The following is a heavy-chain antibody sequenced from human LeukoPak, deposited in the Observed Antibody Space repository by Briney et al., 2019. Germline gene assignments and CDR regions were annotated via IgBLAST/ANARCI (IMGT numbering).Heavy chain of an antibody. CDR2: IYTSGST. CDR3: ARDVRVYYDSSGYHNWFDP. J-gene: IGHJ5*02. V-gene: IGHV4-61*02. CDR1: GGSISSGSYY. Sequence: SETLSLTCTVSGGSISSGSYYWSWIRQPAGKGLEWIGRIYTSGSTNYNPSLKSRVTISVDTSKNQFSLKLSSVTAADTAVYYCARDVRVYYDSSGYHNWFDPWGQGTLVTVSS. D-gene: IGHD3-22*01.